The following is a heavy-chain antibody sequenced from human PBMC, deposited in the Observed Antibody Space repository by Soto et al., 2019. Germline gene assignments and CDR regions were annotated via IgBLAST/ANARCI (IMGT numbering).Heavy chain of an antibody. CDR3: AREVVVFGVIIPTPMDV. V-gene: IGHV3-48*03. CDR2: ISGSGSTI. D-gene: IGHD3-22*01. J-gene: IGHJ6*02. CDR1: GFTFSGYE. Sequence: SGGSLRLSCAASGFTFSGYEMNWVRQAPGKGLGWVSYISGSGSTIYYADSVKGRFTISRDNAKDSLYLQMNSLRAEDTAVYYCAREVVVFGVIIPTPMDVWGQGTTVTVSS.